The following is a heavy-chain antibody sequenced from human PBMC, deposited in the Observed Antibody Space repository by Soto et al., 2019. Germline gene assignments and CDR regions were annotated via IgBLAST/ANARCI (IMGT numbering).Heavy chain of an antibody. CDR1: GGTFSSYT. CDR3: AKGAAMEDHHDY. J-gene: IGHJ4*02. D-gene: IGHD5-18*01. V-gene: IGHV1-69*02. CDR2: IIPILGIA. Sequence: QVQLVKSGAEVKKPGSSVKVSCKASGGTFSSYTISWVRQAPGQGLEWMGRIIPILGIANYAQKFQGRVTITADKSTSTAYMELSSLRSEDTAAYYCAKGAAMEDHHDYWGQGTLVTVSS.